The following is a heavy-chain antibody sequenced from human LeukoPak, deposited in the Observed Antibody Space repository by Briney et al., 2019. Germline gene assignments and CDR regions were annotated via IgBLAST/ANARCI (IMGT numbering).Heavy chain of an antibody. D-gene: IGHD2-15*01. CDR1: GYTFTSYD. CDR3: ARGRYCSGGSCYSAGFDP. J-gene: IGHJ5*02. CDR2: MNPNSGNT. Sequence: ASVKVSCKASGYTFTSYDINWVRQAPGQGLEWMGWMNPNSGNTGYAQTFQGRVTMTRNTSISTAYMELSSLRSEDTAVYYCARGRYCSGGSCYSAGFDPWGQGTLVTVSS. V-gene: IGHV1-8*01.